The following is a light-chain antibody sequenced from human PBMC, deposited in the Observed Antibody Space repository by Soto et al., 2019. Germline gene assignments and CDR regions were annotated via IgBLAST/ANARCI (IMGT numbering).Light chain of an antibody. V-gene: IGKV3-15*01. Sequence: EIVMTQTAATLSVSPGERSTLSCRASQSVSSNLAWYQQKPGQAPRLLIYGASTRATGIPARFSGSGSGTEFTLTISSLQPDDFATYYCQQYNSYSTFGQGTKVDI. CDR3: QQYNSYST. CDR2: GAS. J-gene: IGKJ1*01. CDR1: QSVSSN.